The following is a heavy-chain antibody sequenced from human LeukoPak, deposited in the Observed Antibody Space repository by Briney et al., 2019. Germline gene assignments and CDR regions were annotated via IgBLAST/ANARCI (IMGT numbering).Heavy chain of an antibody. CDR3: ATLRRDGYNWHDAFDI. CDR1: GYTLTELS. Sequence: ASVKVSYKVSGYTLTELSMHWVRQAPGKGLEWMGGFDPEDGETIYAQKFQGRVTMTEDTSTDTAYMELSSLRSEDTAVYYCATLRRDGYNWHDAFDISGERTMVTVSS. D-gene: IGHD5-24*01. V-gene: IGHV1-24*01. CDR2: FDPEDGET. J-gene: IGHJ3*02.